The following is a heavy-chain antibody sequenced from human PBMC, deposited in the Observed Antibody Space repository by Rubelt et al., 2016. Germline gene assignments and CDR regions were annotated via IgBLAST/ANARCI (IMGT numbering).Heavy chain of an antibody. CDR3: ARDVGGNSVLYYFDY. D-gene: IGHD4-23*01. CDR2: ISAYNGNT. V-gene: IGHV1-18*01. J-gene: IGHJ4*02. Sequence: QVQLVQSGAEVKKPGSSVKVSCKASGSTFTSYGISWVRQAPGQGLEWMGWISAYNGNTNYAQKLQGRVTMTTDTSTSTAYMELRSLRSDDTAVYYCARDVGGNSVLYYFDYWGQGTLVTVSS. CDR1: GSTFTSYG.